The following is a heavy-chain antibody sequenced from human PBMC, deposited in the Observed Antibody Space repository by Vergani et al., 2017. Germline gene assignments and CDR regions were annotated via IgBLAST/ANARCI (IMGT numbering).Heavy chain of an antibody. Sequence: QVQLVQSGAEVKKPGASVKVSCKASGYTFTSYGISWVRQAPGQGLEWMGWIFPKSGGTNYAQKFRGRVTMTRDTSINTVYMELTKLRSDDTAMYFCARDGVSGGALDIWGRGTLVTVSS. CDR1: GYTFTSYG. V-gene: IGHV1-2*02. J-gene: IGHJ3*02. CDR2: IFPKSGGT. CDR3: ARDGVSGGALDI. D-gene: IGHD3-16*01.